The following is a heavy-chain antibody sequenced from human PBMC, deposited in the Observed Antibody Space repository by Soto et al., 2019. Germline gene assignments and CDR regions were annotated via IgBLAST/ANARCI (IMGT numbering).Heavy chain of an antibody. V-gene: IGHV1-69*01. CDR1: GVGHSIYG. J-gene: IGHJ6*02. D-gene: IGHD4-17*01. CDR3: ARGDATKIVVTTYYAMDV. Sequence: SVKVSCKASGVGHSIYGVGWLIMAPGQGLEWMGGIIPVFGTANYAQKFQGRVTITADESTNIVYMDVTSLRSEDTAVYYCARGDATKIVVTTYYAMDVWGQGTTVTVSS. CDR2: IIPVFGTA.